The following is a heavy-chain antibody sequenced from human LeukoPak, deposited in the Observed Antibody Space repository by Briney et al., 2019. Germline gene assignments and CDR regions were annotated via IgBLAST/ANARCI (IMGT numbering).Heavy chain of an antibody. J-gene: IGHJ4*02. CDR2: INVNRGGT. CDR3: TRIFCNSSSCYHFDH. Sequence: GSVKVSCKASGYTFTGYYMHWVRQAPGQGLEWMGWINVNRGGTNYAQKFRDRVTTTRDTSISTAYMELSRLRSDDTAVYFCTRIFCNSSSCYHFDHWGQGTLVTVSS. V-gene: IGHV1-2*02. D-gene: IGHD2-2*01. CDR1: GYTFTGYY.